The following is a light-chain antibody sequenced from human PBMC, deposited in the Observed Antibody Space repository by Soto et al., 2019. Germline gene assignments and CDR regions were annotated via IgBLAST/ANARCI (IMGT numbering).Light chain of an antibody. CDR2: DAS. CDR1: QGIRND. V-gene: IGKV1-13*02. CDR3: QQYNSYWT. J-gene: IGKJ1*01. Sequence: AIQMTQSPSSLSASVGDRVTITCRASQGIRNDLAWYQQKPGKAPXXLIYDASSLESGVPSRFSGSGSGTEFTLTISSLQPDDFATDYCQQYNSYWTFGQGTKVDI.